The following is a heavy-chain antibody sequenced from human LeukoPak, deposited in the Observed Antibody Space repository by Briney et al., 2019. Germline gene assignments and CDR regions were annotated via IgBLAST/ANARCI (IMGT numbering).Heavy chain of an antibody. V-gene: IGHV1-18*01. J-gene: IGHJ5*02. CDR2: ISAYNGNT. CDR1: GYTFTSYG. CDR3: ARVKDYSSSWYRWFDP. D-gene: IGHD6-13*01. Sequence: ASVKVSCKASGYTFTSYGISWVRQAPGQGLEWMGWISAYNGNTKYVQQLQRRVTMNTDTSTSTAYMELRSLRSDDTAVYYCARVKDYSSSWYRWFDPWGQGTLVTVSS.